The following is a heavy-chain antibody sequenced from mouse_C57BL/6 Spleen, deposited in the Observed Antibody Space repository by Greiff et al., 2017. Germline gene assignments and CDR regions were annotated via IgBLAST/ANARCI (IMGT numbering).Heavy chain of an antibody. CDR1: GFTFSDYY. Sequence: EVMLVESEGGLVQPGSSMKLSCTASGFTFSDYYMAWVRQVPEKGLEWVANINYDGSSTYYLDSLKSRFIISRDNAKNILYLQMSSLKSEDTATYYCARVYGSSYYYFDYWGQGTTLTVSS. J-gene: IGHJ2*01. CDR2: INYDGSST. CDR3: ARVYGSSYYYFDY. D-gene: IGHD1-1*01. V-gene: IGHV5-16*01.